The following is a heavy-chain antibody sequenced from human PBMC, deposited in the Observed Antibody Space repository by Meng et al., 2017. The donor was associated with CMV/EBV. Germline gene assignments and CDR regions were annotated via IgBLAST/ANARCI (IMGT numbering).Heavy chain of an antibody. Sequence: CATSEFTFSNYAMSWVRQAPGEGLEWVSAISGSGDRIYYADSVKGRFTISRDNSKNTVYLQMNSLRAEDSALYYCAKDQGSGWPGFDYWGQGTLVTVSS. V-gene: IGHV3-23*01. CDR3: AKDQGSGWPGFDY. D-gene: IGHD6-19*01. CDR2: ISGSGDRI. CDR1: EFTFSNYA. J-gene: IGHJ4*02.